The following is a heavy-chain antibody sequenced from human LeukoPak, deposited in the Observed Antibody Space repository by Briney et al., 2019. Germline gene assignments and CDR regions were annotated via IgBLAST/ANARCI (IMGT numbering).Heavy chain of an antibody. Sequence: EASVKVSCKASGYTFTSYGISWVRQAPGQGLEWMGWISAYNGNTNYAQKLQGRVTMTTDTSTSTAYMELRSLRSDDTAVYYCASFDSSGYYGRAAFDIWGQGTMVTVSS. J-gene: IGHJ3*02. CDR1: GYTFTSYG. V-gene: IGHV1-18*01. CDR3: ASFDSSGYYGRAAFDI. CDR2: ISAYNGNT. D-gene: IGHD3-22*01.